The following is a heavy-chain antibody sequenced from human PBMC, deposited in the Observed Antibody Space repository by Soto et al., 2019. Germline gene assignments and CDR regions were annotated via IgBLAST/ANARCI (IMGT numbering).Heavy chain of an antibody. Sequence: QVQLVESGGGVVQPGRSLRLSCAASGFTFSNFGIHWVRQAPGKGPEWLAAISYDGSTEVYVDSVKGRFTISRDNPKNTLYFQMTSLRLEDTAVYYFAKGASQNFVFLLIYWGPRTLVMVSS. D-gene: IGHD3-9*01. CDR1: GFTFSNFG. CDR2: ISYDGSTE. CDR3: AKGASQNFVFLLIY. J-gene: IGHJ4*02. V-gene: IGHV3-30*18.